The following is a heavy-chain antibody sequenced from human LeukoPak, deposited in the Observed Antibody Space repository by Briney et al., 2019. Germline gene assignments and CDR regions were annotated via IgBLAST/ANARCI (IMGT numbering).Heavy chain of an antibody. CDR1: GFTFGSYG. V-gene: IGHV3-23*01. J-gene: IGHJ4*02. D-gene: IGHD6-19*01. CDR3: AKHAVAGTGRGFDY. Sequence: GGSLRLSCAASGFTFGSYGMSWVRQAPGKGLEWVSGISGSGDSTYYADSVKGRFTISRDNSKNTLYLQMNSLRAEDTAVYYCAKHAVAGTGRGFDYWGQGTLVSVSS. CDR2: ISGSGDST.